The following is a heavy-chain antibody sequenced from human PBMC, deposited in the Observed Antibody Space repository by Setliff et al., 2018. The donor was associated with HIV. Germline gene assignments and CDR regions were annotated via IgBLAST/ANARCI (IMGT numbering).Heavy chain of an antibody. CDR2: ISGSGGST. D-gene: IGHD3-10*01. Sequence: GGSLRLSCAASGFTFISYAMSWVRQAPGKGLEWVSAISGSGGSTYYADSVKGRFTLSRDNSKNTLYLRLNSLRAEDTAIYYCAKDLGNYYYMDVWGKGTTVTVSS. J-gene: IGHJ6*03. V-gene: IGHV3-23*01. CDR3: AKDLGNYYYMDV. CDR1: GFTFISYA.